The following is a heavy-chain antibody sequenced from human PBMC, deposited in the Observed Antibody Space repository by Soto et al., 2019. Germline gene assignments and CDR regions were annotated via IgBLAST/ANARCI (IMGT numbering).Heavy chain of an antibody. CDR2: INPSGGST. CDR3: ARDGAAAGTGLYNWFDP. CDR1: GYTFTSYY. D-gene: IGHD6-13*01. J-gene: IGHJ5*02. V-gene: IGHV1-46*03. Sequence: ASVKVSCKASGYTFTSYYMHWLRQAPGQGLEWMGIINPSGGSTSYAQKFQGRVTMTRDTSTSTVYMELSSLRSEDTAVYYCARDGAAAGTGLYNWFDPWGQGTLVTVSS.